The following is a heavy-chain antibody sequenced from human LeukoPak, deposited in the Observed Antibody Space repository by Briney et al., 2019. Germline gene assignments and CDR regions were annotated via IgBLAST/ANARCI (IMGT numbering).Heavy chain of an antibody. CDR3: ARGYCGGDCYSVRTYFGY. V-gene: IGHV3-21*01. CDR1: GFTFSSYS. Sequence: GGSLRLPCAASGFTFSSYSMNWVRQAPGKGLEWVSSISSSSSYIYYADSVKGRFTISRDNAKNSLYLQMNSLRAEDTAVYYCARGYCGGDCYSVRTYFGYWGQGTLVTVSS. D-gene: IGHD2-21*02. CDR2: ISSSSSYI. J-gene: IGHJ4*02.